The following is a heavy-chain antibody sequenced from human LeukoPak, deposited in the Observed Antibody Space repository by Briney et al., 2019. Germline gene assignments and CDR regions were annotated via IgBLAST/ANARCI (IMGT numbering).Heavy chain of an antibody. CDR3: ARGPRYSGYVEFDY. CDR2: IHYSGST. D-gene: IGHD5-12*01. CDR1: GGSISSGGYY. V-gene: IGHV4-31*03. Sequence: SETLSLTCTVSGGSISSGGYYWSWIRQHPGKGLEWIGYIHYSGSTYYNPFLKSRVTISVDTSKNQFSLKLSSVTAADTAVYYCARGPRYSGYVEFDYWGQGTLVTVSS. J-gene: IGHJ4*02.